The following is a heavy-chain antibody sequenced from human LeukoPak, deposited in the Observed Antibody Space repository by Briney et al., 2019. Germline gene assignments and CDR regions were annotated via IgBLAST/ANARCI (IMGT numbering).Heavy chain of an antibody. CDR2: IYYSGST. Sequence: SETLSLTCTVSGGSISSHYWSWIRQPPGKGPEWIGYIYYSGSTNYNPSLKSRVTISVDTSKNQFSLKLSSVTAADTAVYYCAREMVNVVAFDIWGQGTMVTVSS. CDR3: AREMVNVVAFDI. V-gene: IGHV4-59*11. J-gene: IGHJ3*02. D-gene: IGHD4-23*01. CDR1: GGSISSHY.